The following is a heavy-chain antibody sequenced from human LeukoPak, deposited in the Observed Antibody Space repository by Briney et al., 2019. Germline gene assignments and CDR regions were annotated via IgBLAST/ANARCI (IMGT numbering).Heavy chain of an antibody. D-gene: IGHD6-13*01. CDR3: ATEVKAAAGIDTGSYYYNGMDV. CDR2: IWNDGSNK. Sequence: GRSLRLSCAASGFTFSSYGMHWVRQAPGKGLEWVAVIWNDGSNKYYADSVKGRFTISRDNSKNTLYLQMNSLRTEDTAVYFCATEVKAAAGIDTGSYYYNGMDVWGQGTTVTVSS. V-gene: IGHV3-33*08. CDR1: GFTFSSYG. J-gene: IGHJ6*02.